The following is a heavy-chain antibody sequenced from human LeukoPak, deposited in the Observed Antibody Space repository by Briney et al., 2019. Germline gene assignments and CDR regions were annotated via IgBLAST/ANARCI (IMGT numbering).Heavy chain of an antibody. J-gene: IGHJ4*02. CDR2: ISSSSSTI. Sequence: AGGSLRLSCAVSGFSFSSYSMNWVLQAPGKGLEWVSYISSSSSTIYYADSVKGRFIISRDNARNSLFLQMSSLRAEDTAVYYCARGRYGDYLSDYWGQGTLVTVSS. CDR1: GFSFSSYS. V-gene: IGHV3-48*04. CDR3: ARGRYGDYLSDY. D-gene: IGHD4-17*01.